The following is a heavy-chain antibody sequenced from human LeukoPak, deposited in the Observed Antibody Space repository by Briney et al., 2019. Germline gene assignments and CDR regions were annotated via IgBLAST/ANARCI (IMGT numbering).Heavy chain of an antibody. CDR2: ISYDGSNK. V-gene: IGHV3-30*18. CDR3: AKSSRYGDHAWFDP. Sequence: GGSLRLSCAASGFTFSSYGMHWVRQAPGKGLEWVAVISYDGSNKYYADSVKGRFTISRDNSKNTLYLQMNSLRAEDTAVYYCAKSSRYGDHAWFDPWGQGTLVTVSS. CDR1: GFTFSSYG. D-gene: IGHD4-17*01. J-gene: IGHJ5*02.